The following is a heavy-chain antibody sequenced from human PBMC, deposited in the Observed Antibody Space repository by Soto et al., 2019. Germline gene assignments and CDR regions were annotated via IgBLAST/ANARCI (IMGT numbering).Heavy chain of an antibody. V-gene: IGHV2-5*01. CDR2: IYWSGDE. CDR3: ARGLATLPVFAFDI. CDR1: GFSLSTSGVG. D-gene: IGHD6-6*01. Sequence: SGPTLVNPTQTLTLTCSFSGFSLSTSGVGVGWIRQSPGKALEWLALIYWSGDEHYRPSLKSRLSIIKDTSKNHVVLIMTDMDPVDTATYYCARGLATLPVFAFDIWGQGTMVTVSS. J-gene: IGHJ3*02.